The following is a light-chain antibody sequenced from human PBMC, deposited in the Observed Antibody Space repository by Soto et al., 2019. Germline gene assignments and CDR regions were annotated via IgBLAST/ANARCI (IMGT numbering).Light chain of an antibody. V-gene: IGLV2-8*01. J-gene: IGLJ1*01. CDR2: EVS. CDR3: SSYAGSSTV. Sequence: SALTQPPSASGSPGQSVTISCTGTSSDVGGYNYVSRYQQHPGKAPKLMIYEVSYRPSGVSDRFSGSKSGNTASLTVSGLQAEDEADYYCSSYAGSSTVFGTGTKVTVL. CDR1: SSDVGGYNY.